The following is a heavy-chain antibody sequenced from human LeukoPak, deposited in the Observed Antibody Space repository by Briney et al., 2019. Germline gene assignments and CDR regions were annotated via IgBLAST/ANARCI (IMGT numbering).Heavy chain of an antibody. CDR2: IWYDGSNK. V-gene: IGHV3-33*06. Sequence: PGRSLRLSCAASGFTFSSYGMHWVRQAPGKGLEWVAVIWYDGSNKYYADSVKGRFTISRDNSKNTLYLQMNSLRAEDTAVYYCAKGLTGRTEAADYWGQGTLVTVSS. CDR1: GFTFSSYG. J-gene: IGHJ4*02. CDR3: AKGLTGRTEAADY. D-gene: IGHD3-9*01.